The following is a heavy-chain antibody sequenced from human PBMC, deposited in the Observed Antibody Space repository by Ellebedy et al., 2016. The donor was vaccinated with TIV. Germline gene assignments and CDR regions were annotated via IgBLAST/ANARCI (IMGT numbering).Heavy chain of an antibody. CDR1: GFTFSDYY. CDR3: ASREMATIDYYFDY. V-gene: IGHV3-11*01. J-gene: IGHJ4*02. D-gene: IGHD5-24*01. CDR2: IRSSGSTI. Sequence: PGGSLRLSCAASGFTFSDYYMSWIRQAPGKGLEWVSYIRSSGSTIYYADSVKGRFTISRDNAKNSLYLQMNSLRAEDTAVYSCASREMATIDYYFDYWGQGTLVTVSS.